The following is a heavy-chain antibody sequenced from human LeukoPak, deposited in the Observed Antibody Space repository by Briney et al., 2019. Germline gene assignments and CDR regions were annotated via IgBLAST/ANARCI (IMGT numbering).Heavy chain of an antibody. Sequence: SSSSGSTIYYADSVKGRFTISRDNAKNSLYLQMNSLRAEDTAVYYCARSPRRLFVVVVAGWFDPWGQGTLVTVSS. D-gene: IGHD2-15*01. CDR3: ARSPRRLFVVVVAGWFDP. J-gene: IGHJ5*02. CDR2: SSSSGSTI. V-gene: IGHV3-11*04.